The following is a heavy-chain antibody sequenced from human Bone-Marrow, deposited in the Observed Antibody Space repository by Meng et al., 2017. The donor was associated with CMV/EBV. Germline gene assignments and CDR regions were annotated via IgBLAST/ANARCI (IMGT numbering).Heavy chain of an antibody. J-gene: IGHJ3*02. CDR1: GFTFSSYW. D-gene: IGHD1-26*01. CDR3: ARAIVGATLDAFDI. V-gene: IGHV3-74*01. CDR2: INSDGSST. Sequence: GSLKISCAASGFTFSSYWMHWVRQAPGKGLVWVSRINSDGSSTSYADSVKGRFTISRDNAKNTLYLQMNSLRAEDTAVYYCARAIVGATLDAFDIWGQGTMVTVSS.